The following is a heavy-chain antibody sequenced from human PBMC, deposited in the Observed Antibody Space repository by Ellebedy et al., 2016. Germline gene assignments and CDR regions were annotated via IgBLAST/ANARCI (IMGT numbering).Heavy chain of an antibody. CDR1: GFSVSNNY. Sequence: GESLKISXAASGFSVSNNYMSWVRQAPGKGLEWVPVMYSGGTTYYADSVKGRLTISRDTSKNTLYLQMNSLRAEDTAVYYCARDWDGYNARGNVYYGMEVWGQGTTVTVSS. D-gene: IGHD5-24*01. CDR2: MYSGGTT. V-gene: IGHV3-53*01. CDR3: ARDWDGYNARGNVYYGMEV. J-gene: IGHJ6*02.